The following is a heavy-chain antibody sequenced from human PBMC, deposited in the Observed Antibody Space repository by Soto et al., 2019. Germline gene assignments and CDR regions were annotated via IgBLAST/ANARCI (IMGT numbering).Heavy chain of an antibody. J-gene: IGHJ3*02. Sequence: GASVKVSCKASGYTLTNYALHWVRQAPGQGLEWMGWINGVYGETKYSKKFQGRVTITRDTSANKAYMELSSLKSEDTAVYYCARETQNPGRAFDIWGQGTMVTVSS. V-gene: IGHV1-3*01. CDR2: INGVYGET. CDR1: GYTLTNYA. CDR3: ARETQNPGRAFDI.